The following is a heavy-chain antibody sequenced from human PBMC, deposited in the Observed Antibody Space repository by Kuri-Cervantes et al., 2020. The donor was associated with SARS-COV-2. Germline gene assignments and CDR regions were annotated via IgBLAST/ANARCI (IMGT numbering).Heavy chain of an antibody. CDR1: GFTFSSYA. V-gene: IGHV3-23*01. J-gene: IGHJ4*02. D-gene: IGHD6-6*01. CDR3: AGVGRSSSYSLAARDY. Sequence: GWSLRLSCAASGFTFSSYAMSWVRQAPGKGLEWVSAISGSGGSTYYADSVKGRFTISRDNSKNTLYLQMNSLRAEDTAVYYCAGVGRSSSYSLAARDYWGQGTLVTVSS. CDR2: ISGSGGST.